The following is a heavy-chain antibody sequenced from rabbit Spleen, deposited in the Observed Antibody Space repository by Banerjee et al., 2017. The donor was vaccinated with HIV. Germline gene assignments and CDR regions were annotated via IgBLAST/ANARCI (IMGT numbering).Heavy chain of an antibody. CDR2: IAAGVSYTT. CDR1: GFSFSSTYW. CDR3: ARDSGTSFSTYGMDL. V-gene: IGHV1S45*01. J-gene: IGHJ6*01. Sequence: QEQLVESGGDLVQPEGSLTLTCTAFGFSFSSTYWMCWVRQPPGKGPEWIACIAAGVSYTTYYATWAKGRFTISNPSSTTVTLQMTSLTAADTATYFCARDSGTSFSTYGMDLGGPGTLVTVS. D-gene: IGHD8-1*01.